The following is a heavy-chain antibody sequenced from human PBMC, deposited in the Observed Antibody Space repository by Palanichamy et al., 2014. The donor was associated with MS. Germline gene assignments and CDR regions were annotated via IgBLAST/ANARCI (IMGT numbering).Heavy chain of an antibody. CDR2: IWYDGSNS. Sequence: QVQLVESGGGVVQPGRSLRLSCAASGFTFSSYGMHWVRQAPGKGLEWVAVIWYDGSNSYYADSLKGRFTMSRDNSKNTLYLQMNSLRAEDTAVYYCAKDLVSDHYYYYGMDVWGQGTTVTVS. D-gene: IGHD6-13*01. CDR3: AKDLVSDHYYYYGMDV. J-gene: IGHJ6*02. V-gene: IGHV3-30*18. CDR1: GFTFSSYG.